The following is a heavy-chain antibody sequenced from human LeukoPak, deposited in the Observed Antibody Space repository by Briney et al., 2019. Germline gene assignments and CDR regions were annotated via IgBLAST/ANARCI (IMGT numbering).Heavy chain of an antibody. CDR1: GYTFSSYG. Sequence: PGGSLRLSCAAPGYTFSSYGIHWVCQAPGKGRGWVGVISYDGSNKYYADSVKGRFTISRDNSKNTLYLQMNSLRAEDTAVYYRARGPMIVVVISLDLDHWGQGTLVTVSS. CDR2: ISYDGSNK. D-gene: IGHD3-22*01. V-gene: IGHV3-30*19. CDR3: ARGPMIVVVISLDLDH. J-gene: IGHJ4*02.